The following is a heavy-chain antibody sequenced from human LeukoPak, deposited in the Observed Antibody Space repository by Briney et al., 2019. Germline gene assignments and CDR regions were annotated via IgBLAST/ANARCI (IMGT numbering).Heavy chain of an antibody. D-gene: IGHD6-13*01. CDR1: GYTFTSYY. J-gene: IGHJ4*02. Sequence: ASVKVSCKASGYTFTSYYMHWVRQAPGQGLEWMGIINPSGGSTSYAQKFQGRVTMTRDTSTSTVYMELSSLRSEDTAVYYCPIRAAAGTPLRQYDYWGQGTLFTVSS. V-gene: IGHV1-46*01. CDR2: INPSGGST. CDR3: PIRAAAGTPLRQYDY.